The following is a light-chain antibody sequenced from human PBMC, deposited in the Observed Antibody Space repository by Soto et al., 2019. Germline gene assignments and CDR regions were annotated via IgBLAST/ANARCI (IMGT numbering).Light chain of an antibody. V-gene: IGKV3-15*01. J-gene: IGKJ1*01. Sequence: ALTQSPATLYLSPGAGATLSCWAGQSASSNLAWYQQRPGQAPRLLIYGASTRATGVPDRFSGSGSGTEFTLTISSLQSEDYAVYYCQQYNYWTSGQGAKVDIK. CDR1: QSASSN. CDR2: GAS. CDR3: QQYNYWT.